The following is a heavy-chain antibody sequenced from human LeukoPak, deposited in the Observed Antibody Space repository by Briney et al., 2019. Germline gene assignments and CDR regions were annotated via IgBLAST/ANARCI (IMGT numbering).Heavy chain of an antibody. Sequence: GASVNVSCKASGYTFTSYYMHWVRQAPGQGLEWMGIINPSGGSTSYAQKFQGRVTMTRDTSTSTVYMELSSLRSEDTAVYYCARGWGHIAVAGTGTPLDYWGQGTLVTVSS. CDR3: ARGWGHIAVAGTGTPLDY. CDR1: GYTFTSYY. CDR2: INPSGGST. J-gene: IGHJ4*02. V-gene: IGHV1-46*01. D-gene: IGHD6-19*01.